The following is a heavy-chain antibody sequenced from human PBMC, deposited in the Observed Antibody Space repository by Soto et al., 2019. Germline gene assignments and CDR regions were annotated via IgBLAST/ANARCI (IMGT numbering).Heavy chain of an antibody. D-gene: IGHD6-19*01. V-gene: IGHV3-23*01. CDR2: ISGSGGST. CDR3: ATRRSSGHYYMDV. CDR1: GFTFSSYA. J-gene: IGHJ6*03. Sequence: GSLRLSCAASGFTFSSYAMSWVRQAPGKGLEWVSAISGSGGSTYYADSVKGRFTISRDNSKNTLYLQMNSLRAEDTAVYYCATRRSSGHYYMDVWGKGTTVTVSS.